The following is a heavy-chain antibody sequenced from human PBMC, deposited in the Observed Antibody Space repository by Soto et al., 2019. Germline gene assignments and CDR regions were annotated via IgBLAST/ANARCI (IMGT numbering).Heavy chain of an antibody. CDR2: ISGSGGST. V-gene: IGHV3-23*01. CDR3: AKDRIAAAAGPATD. Sequence: EVQLLESGGGLVQPGGSLRLSCAASGFTFSSYAMSWVRQAPGKGLEWVSAISGSGGSTYYADSVKGRFTISRDNAKNTLYLQMNSRRAEDTAVYYCAKDRIAAAAGPATDWGQGTLVTVSS. J-gene: IGHJ4*02. D-gene: IGHD6-13*01. CDR1: GFTFSSYA.